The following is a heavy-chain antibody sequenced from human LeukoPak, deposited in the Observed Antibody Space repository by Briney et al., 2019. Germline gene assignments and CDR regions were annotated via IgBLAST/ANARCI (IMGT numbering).Heavy chain of an antibody. CDR1: GGSISGYY. V-gene: IGHV4-59*01. CDR3: ARDHYFDY. CDR2: IYYSGST. Sequence: SETLSLTCTVSGGSISGYYWSWIRQPPGKGLEWIGNIYYSGSTNYNPSLKSRVTISVDKSKNQFSLKLSSVTAADTAVYYCARDHYFDYWGQGTLVTVSS. J-gene: IGHJ4*02.